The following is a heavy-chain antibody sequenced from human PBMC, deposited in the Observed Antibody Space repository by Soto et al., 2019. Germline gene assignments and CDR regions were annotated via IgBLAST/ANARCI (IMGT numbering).Heavy chain of an antibody. V-gene: IGHV4-59*08. Sequence: PSETLSLTCTVSGGSISSYYWSWIRQPPGKGLEWIGYIYYSGSTNYNPSLKSRVTISVDTSKNQFSLKLSSVTAADTAVYYCARHHIAAAAHFDYWGQGTLVTVSS. D-gene: IGHD6-13*01. J-gene: IGHJ4*02. CDR1: GGSISSYY. CDR2: IYYSGST. CDR3: ARHHIAAAAHFDY.